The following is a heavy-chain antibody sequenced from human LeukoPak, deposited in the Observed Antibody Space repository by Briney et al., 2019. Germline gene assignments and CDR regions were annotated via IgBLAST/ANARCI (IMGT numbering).Heavy chain of an antibody. CDR2: IRSKAYGGTT. CDR3: TSTASTVTTMGYYFDY. Sequence: GGSLRLSCTASGFTFGDYAMSWFRQAPGKGLEWVGFIRSKAYGGTTEYAASVKGRFTISRDDSKSIAHLQMNSLKTEDTAVYYCTSTASTVTTMGYYFDYWGQGTLVTVSS. J-gene: IGHJ4*02. D-gene: IGHD4-17*01. V-gene: IGHV3-49*03. CDR1: GFTFGDYA.